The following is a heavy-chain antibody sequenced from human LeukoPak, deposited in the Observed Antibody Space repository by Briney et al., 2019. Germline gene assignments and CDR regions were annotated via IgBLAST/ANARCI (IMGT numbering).Heavy chain of an antibody. D-gene: IGHD3-10*01. CDR1: GFSFTNAW. CDR3: VTERSGAFDL. J-gene: IGHJ3*01. V-gene: IGHV3-15*01. Sequence: GGSLRLSCAASGFSFTNAWMNWVRQAPGRGLEWLGLFKSKTDGGTTVYAAPVKGRFTISRDDSINTLYLQMNSLRTEDTAVYYCVTERSGAFDLWGQGTMVTVSS. CDR2: FKSKTDGGTT.